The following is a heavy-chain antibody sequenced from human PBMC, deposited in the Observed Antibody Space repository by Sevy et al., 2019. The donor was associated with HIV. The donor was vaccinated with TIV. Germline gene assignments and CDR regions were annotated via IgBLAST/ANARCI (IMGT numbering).Heavy chain of an antibody. D-gene: IGHD4-17*01. CDR1: GFTFSSYA. CDR3: AKDGYTTVTTYYYYYYMDV. V-gene: IGHV3-23*01. CDR2: ISGSGGST. J-gene: IGHJ6*03. Sequence: GGSLRLSCAASGFTFSSYATSWVRQAPGKGLEWVSAISGSGGSTYYADSVKGRFTISRDNSKNTLYLQMNSLRAEDTAVYYCAKDGYTTVTTYYYYYYMDVWGKGTTVTVSS.